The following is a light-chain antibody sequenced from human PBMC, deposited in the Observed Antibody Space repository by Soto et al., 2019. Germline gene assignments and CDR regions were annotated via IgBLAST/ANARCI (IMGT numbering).Light chain of an antibody. Sequence: QSVLTQPASVSGSPGQSITISCTGTISDVGGYNYVSWYQQFSDKAPTLIIYEVTNRPSGISNRFSGSKSGETASLTISGLRAEDEADYYCSAYRSGSTVVFGGGTKVTVL. CDR3: SAYRSGSTVV. V-gene: IGLV2-14*01. CDR2: EVT. J-gene: IGLJ2*01. CDR1: ISDVGGYNY.